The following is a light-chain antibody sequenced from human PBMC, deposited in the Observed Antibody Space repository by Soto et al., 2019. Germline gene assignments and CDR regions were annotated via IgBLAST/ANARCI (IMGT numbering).Light chain of an antibody. V-gene: IGKV3-15*01. J-gene: IGKJ1*01. CDR1: QIISDT. Sequence: EIVRTQSPATLSVSPGGIATLSCRASQIISDTLAWYQQKPGQAPRLLIHGASTRAPGFPARFSGSGSGTDFTLTISSLQSEDFAVYYCQQYDNWPWTFGQGTKVEIK. CDR2: GAS. CDR3: QQYDNWPWT.